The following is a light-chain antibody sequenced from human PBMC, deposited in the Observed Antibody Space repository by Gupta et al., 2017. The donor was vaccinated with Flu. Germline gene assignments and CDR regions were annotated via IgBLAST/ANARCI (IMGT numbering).Light chain of an antibody. CDR2: EVN. Sequence: QSALTQPASVSGSPGQSITISCTGTISDVGGYNRVSWYQQHPGKAPKLIIYEVNSRPSGVSNRFSGSKSGNTASLTISGLQPDDEADYYCSSYTLTPTSIIAWVFGGGTKLTVL. CDR3: SSYTLTPTSIIAWV. CDR1: ISDVGGYNR. J-gene: IGLJ3*02. V-gene: IGLV2-14*01.